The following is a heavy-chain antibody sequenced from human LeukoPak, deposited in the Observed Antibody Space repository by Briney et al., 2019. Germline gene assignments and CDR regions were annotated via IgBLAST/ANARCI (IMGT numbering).Heavy chain of an antibody. J-gene: IGHJ3*02. Sequence: PSQTLSLTCTVSGGSVSSGGYYWSWIRQHPGKGLEWIGYIYYSGSTYYNPSLKSRVTISVDTSKNQFSLKLSSVTAADTAVYYCAREEDYGDYEFNAFDIWGQGTMVTVSS. D-gene: IGHD4-17*01. CDR2: IYYSGST. CDR1: GGSVSSGGYY. V-gene: IGHV4-31*03. CDR3: AREEDYGDYEFNAFDI.